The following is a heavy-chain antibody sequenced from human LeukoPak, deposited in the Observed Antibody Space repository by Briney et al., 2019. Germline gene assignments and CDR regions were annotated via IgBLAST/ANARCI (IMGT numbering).Heavy chain of an antibody. V-gene: IGHV3-30*04. Sequence: EGSLRLSCAASGFTFSSYAMHWVRQAPGKGLEWVAVISYDGSNKYYADSVKGRFTISRDNSKNTLYLQMNSLRAEDTAVYYCARDVNYYDSSGEAFDPWGQGTLVTVSS. CDR3: ARDVNYYDSSGEAFDP. J-gene: IGHJ5*02. CDR1: GFTFSSYA. D-gene: IGHD3-22*01. CDR2: ISYDGSNK.